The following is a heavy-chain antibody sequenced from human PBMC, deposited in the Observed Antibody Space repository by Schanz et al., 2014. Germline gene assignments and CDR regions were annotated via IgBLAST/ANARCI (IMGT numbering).Heavy chain of an antibody. D-gene: IGHD6-19*01. J-gene: IGHJ4*02. CDR3: AKLSSSGRLAGYFDY. V-gene: IGHV3-23*01. CDR1: GFTFSSYG. Sequence: VQLLQFGGGVVQPGRSLRLSCVASGFTFSSYGMHWVRQAPGKGLEWVSAISGSGGSTYYADSVKGRFTISRDNSKNTLYLQMSSLRAEDTAIYYCAKLSSSGRLAGYFDYWGQGALVTVSS. CDR2: ISGSGGST.